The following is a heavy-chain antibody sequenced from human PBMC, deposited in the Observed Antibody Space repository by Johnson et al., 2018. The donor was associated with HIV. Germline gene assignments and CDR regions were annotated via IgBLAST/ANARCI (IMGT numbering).Heavy chain of an antibody. J-gene: IGHJ3*02. CDR1: GFTFSNHH. CDR3: GRESTGAGTAFDI. V-gene: IGHV3-7*01. CDR2: INKDGSDR. D-gene: IGHD2-8*02. Sequence: EVQLVESGGGLVQPGGSLRLSCAVSGFTFSNHHMTWVRQAPGKGLEWVANINKDGSDRYYVDSVKGRFTISRDNAQNSLYLQMNSLRAEDTAVYYCGRESTGAGTAFDIWGQGTMVTVSS.